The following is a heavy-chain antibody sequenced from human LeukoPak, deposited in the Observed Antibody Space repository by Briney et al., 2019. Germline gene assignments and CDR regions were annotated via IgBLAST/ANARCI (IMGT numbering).Heavy chain of an antibody. CDR1: GYTFTSYY. CDR2: INPSGGST. J-gene: IGHJ6*03. Sequence: ASVKVSCKASGYTFTSYYMHWVRQAPGQGLEWMGIINPSGGSTSYAQKFQGRVTMTRNTSISTAYMELSSLRSEDTAVYYCARAGVLLWFGEPRDYYYYYMDVWGKGTTVTISS. CDR3: ARAGVLLWFGEPRDYYYYYMDV. D-gene: IGHD3-10*01. V-gene: IGHV1-46*01.